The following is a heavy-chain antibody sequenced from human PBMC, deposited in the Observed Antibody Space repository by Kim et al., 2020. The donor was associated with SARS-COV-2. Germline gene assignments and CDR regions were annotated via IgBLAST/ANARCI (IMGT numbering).Heavy chain of an antibody. Sequence: GGSLRLSCAASGFTFSSYWMHWVRQAPGKGLVWVSRINSDGSSTSYADSVKGRFTISRDNAKNTLYLQMNSLRAEDTAVYYCARDPLLWFGELPGDYWGQGTLVTVSS. CDR3: ARDPLLWFGELPGDY. D-gene: IGHD3-10*01. J-gene: IGHJ4*02. CDR2: INSDGSST. V-gene: IGHV3-74*01. CDR1: GFTFSSYW.